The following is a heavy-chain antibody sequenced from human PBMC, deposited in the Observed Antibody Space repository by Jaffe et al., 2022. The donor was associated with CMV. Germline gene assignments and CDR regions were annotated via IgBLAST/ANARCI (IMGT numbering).Heavy chain of an antibody. J-gene: IGHJ4*02. CDR1: GGTFSSYA. D-gene: IGHD3-22*01. V-gene: IGHV1-69*09. CDR2: IIPILGIA. Sequence: QVQLVQSGAEVKKPGSSVKVSCKASGGTFSSYAISWVRQAPGQGLEWMGRIIPILGIANYAQKFQGRVTITADKSTSTAYMELSSLRSEDTAVYYCARDCPTLYYYDSSGYCTDYFDYWGQGTLVTVSS. CDR3: ARDCPTLYYYDSSGYCTDYFDY.